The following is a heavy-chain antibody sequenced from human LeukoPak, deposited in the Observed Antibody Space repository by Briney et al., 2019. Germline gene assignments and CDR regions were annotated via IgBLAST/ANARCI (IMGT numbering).Heavy chain of an antibody. Sequence: PGGSLRLSCAASGFTFSDYYMSWIRQAPGKGLEWVSCISSRSSTTIYYADSVKGRFTISRDNAKKSLYLQMNSLRVEDTAVYYCARARPFGAYYRDVWGKGTTVTVPS. CDR2: ISSRSSTTI. CDR1: GFTFSDYY. J-gene: IGHJ6*03. CDR3: ARARPFGAYYRDV. V-gene: IGHV3-11*04. D-gene: IGHD3-3*01.